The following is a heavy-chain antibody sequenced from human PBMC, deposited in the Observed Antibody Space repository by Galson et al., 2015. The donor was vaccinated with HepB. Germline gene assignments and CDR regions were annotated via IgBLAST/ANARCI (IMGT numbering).Heavy chain of an antibody. Sequence: SLRLSCAASTFIFSTYSMNWVRQAPGKGLEWVSYISSSSTTIYYADSVKGRFTISRDNAKNSLYLQTNSLRAEDTAVYYCARDLGNDVGLFDYWGQGTLVTVSS. CDR2: ISSSSTTI. CDR1: TFIFSTYS. V-gene: IGHV3-48*04. CDR3: ARDLGNDVGLFDY. D-gene: IGHD1-1*01. J-gene: IGHJ4*02.